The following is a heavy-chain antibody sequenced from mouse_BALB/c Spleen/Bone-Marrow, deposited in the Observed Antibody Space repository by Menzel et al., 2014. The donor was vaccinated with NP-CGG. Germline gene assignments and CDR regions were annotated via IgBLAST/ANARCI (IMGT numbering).Heavy chain of an antibody. CDR2: IWSGGGS. CDR1: GFSLTSYG. J-gene: IGHJ2*01. CDR3: ARTSNYVDFDY. V-gene: IGHV2-4-1*01. D-gene: IGHD2-5*01. Sequence: VQLQQSGPCLVQPSQSLSITCTVSGFSLTSYGVHWVRQSPGKGLEWLGAIWSGGGSDYNAAFISRLSITKDNSKSQVFFKMFSLQVDDTAIYYCARTSNYVDFDYWGQGTTLTVSS.